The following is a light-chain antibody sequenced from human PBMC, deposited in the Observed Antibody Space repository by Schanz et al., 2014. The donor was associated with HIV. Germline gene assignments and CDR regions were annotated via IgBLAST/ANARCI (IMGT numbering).Light chain of an antibody. CDR1: SSDIGGYNY. CDR3: SSYGGGDTLL. CDR2: DVS. Sequence: QSALTQPASVSGSPGQSITISCTGTSSDIGGYNYVSWYQQHPGKAPKLMIYDVSNRPSGVPARFSGSKSGNTASLTVSGLQADDEADYYCSSYGGGDTLLFGGGTKLTVL. J-gene: IGLJ3*02. V-gene: IGLV2-8*01.